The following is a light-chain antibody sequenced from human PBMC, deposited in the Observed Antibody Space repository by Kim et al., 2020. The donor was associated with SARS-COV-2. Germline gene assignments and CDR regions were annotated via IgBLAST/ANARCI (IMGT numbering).Light chain of an antibody. J-gene: IGLJ2*01. CDR2: GDD. CDR1: SSNIGAGYD. Sequence: QSALTQPPSVSGAPGQRVTISCTGSSSNIGAGYDVNWYQQVPGTAPKLLIYGDDIRPSGVPDRFSGSKSVTSATLAITGLQAEDESDYYCQSFDTSLSGFVVFGGGTQLTVL. CDR3: QSFDTSLSGFVV. V-gene: IGLV1-40*01.